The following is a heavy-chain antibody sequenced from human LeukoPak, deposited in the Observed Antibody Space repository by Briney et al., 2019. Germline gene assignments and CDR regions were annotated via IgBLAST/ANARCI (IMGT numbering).Heavy chain of an antibody. J-gene: IGHJ4*02. CDR2: ISAHNGHT. Sequence: GASVKVSRKASSYTFTSYGISWVRQAPGQGLEWMGWISAHNGHTNYAQKVQGRLTMTTDTSTITAYIELRSLISDDTAVYYCARDYYDSSGRFDYWGQGTLVTVSS. CDR3: ARDYYDSSGRFDY. V-gene: IGHV1-18*01. CDR1: SYTFTSYG. D-gene: IGHD3-22*01.